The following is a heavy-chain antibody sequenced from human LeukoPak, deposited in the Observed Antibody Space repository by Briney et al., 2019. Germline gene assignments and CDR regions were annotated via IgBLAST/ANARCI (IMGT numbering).Heavy chain of an antibody. CDR2: INTDGSRT. J-gene: IGHJ4*02. Sequence: GGSLRLSSAASGFTFSDYWMHWIRQAPGKGLVWVSLINTDGSRTSYADSVKGRFTISRDSAKNTLYLQMNSLRAEDTAVYYCARAKVFWSGSPFWGQGTLVTVSS. V-gene: IGHV3-74*01. CDR3: ARAKVFWSGSPF. D-gene: IGHD3-3*01. CDR1: GFTFSDYW.